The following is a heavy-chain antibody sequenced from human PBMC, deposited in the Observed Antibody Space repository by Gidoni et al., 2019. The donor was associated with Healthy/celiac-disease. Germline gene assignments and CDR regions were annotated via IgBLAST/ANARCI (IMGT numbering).Heavy chain of an antibody. Sequence: QVQLVESGVGVVQPGRSLRPSCAASGFTFSSYAMHWVRQAPGKGLEWVAVISYDGSNKYYADSVKGRFTISRDNSKNTLYLQMNSLRAEDTAVYYCARVPGGDYLLYFQHWGQGTLVTVSS. CDR1: GFTFSSYA. CDR3: ARVPGGDYLLYFQH. CDR2: ISYDGSNK. J-gene: IGHJ1*01. V-gene: IGHV3-30-3*01. D-gene: IGHD4-17*01.